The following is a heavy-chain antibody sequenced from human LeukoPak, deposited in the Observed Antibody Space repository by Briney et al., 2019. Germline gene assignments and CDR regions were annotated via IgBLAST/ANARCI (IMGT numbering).Heavy chain of an antibody. CDR2: TYYRSKWNN. CDR1: GDTFSSNIAA. CDR3: ARDLCSGGSCYWRFDY. Sequence: SQTLSLTCALSGDTFSSNIAAWNWSRQSPARGLEWLERTYYRSKWNNDYAVSVKNRISINPDTSKNQFSLQLNSVTPEDTAVYYCARDLCSGGSCYWRFDYWGQGTLVTVPS. J-gene: IGHJ4*02. D-gene: IGHD2-15*01. V-gene: IGHV6-1*01.